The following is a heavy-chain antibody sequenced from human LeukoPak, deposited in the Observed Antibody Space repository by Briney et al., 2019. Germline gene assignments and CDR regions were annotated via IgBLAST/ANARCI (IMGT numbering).Heavy chain of an antibody. CDR1: GYTFTSYD. Sequence: ASVKVSCKASGYTFTSYDINWVRQATGQGLEWMGWMNPNSGNTGYAQKCQGRVTMTRNTSISTAYMELSSLRSEDTAVYYCARTLSYESPLRWFGEIYYYYYGMDVWGQGTTVTVSS. V-gene: IGHV1-8*01. D-gene: IGHD3-10*01. CDR3: ARTLSYESPLRWFGEIYYYYYGMDV. J-gene: IGHJ6*02. CDR2: MNPNSGNT.